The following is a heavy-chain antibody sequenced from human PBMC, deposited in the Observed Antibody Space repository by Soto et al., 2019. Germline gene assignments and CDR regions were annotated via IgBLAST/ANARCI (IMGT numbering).Heavy chain of an antibody. Sequence: ASVKVSCKASGYTFPSYGISWVRQAPGQGLEWMGWISAYNGNTNYAQKLQGRVTMTTDTSTSTAYMELRSLRSDDTAVYYCARGAMYYYDSSGYSDYWGQGTLVTSPQ. D-gene: IGHD3-22*01. CDR2: ISAYNGNT. CDR3: ARGAMYYYDSSGYSDY. V-gene: IGHV1-18*01. J-gene: IGHJ4*02. CDR1: GYTFPSYG.